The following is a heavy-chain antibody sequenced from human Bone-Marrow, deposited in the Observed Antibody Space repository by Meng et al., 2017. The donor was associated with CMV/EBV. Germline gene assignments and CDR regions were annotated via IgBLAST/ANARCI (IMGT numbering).Heavy chain of an antibody. V-gene: IGHV4-59*01. D-gene: IGHD3-3*01. Sequence: GSLRLSCTVSGGSISSYYWSWIRQPPGKGLEWIGYIYYSGSTNYNPSLKSRVTISVDTSKNQFSLKLSSVTAADTAVYYCASHSGGFWSGSRPGRYYFDYWGQGTLVTVPS. J-gene: IGHJ4*02. CDR3: ASHSGGFWSGSRPGRYYFDY. CDR2: IYYSGST. CDR1: GGSISSYY.